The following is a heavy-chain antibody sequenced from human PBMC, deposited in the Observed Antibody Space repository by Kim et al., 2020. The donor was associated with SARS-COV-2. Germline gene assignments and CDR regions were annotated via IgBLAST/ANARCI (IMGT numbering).Heavy chain of an antibody. CDR3: ARGFLPFVAAAYYFDY. J-gene: IGHJ4*02. Sequence: SETLSLTCAVYGGSFSGYYWSWIRQPPGKGLEWIGEINHSGSTNYNPSLKSRVTISVDTSKNQFSLKLSSVTAADTAVYYCARGFLPFVAAAYYFDYWGQGTLVTVSS. CDR1: GGSFSGYY. V-gene: IGHV4-34*01. CDR2: INHSGST. D-gene: IGHD6-19*01.